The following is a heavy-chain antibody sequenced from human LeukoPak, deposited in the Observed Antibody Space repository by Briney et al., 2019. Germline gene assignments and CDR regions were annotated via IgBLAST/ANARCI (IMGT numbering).Heavy chain of an antibody. CDR2: INPSGGST. J-gene: IGHJ5*02. Sequence: ASVKVSCKASGYTFTSYYMHWVRQAPGQGLEWMGIINPSGGSTSYAQKFQGRVTMTRDTSTSTVYMELSSLRSEDTAVYYCARDRCSSTSCYPSDPWGQGTLVTVSS. D-gene: IGHD2-2*01. CDR1: GYTFTSYY. V-gene: IGHV1-46*01. CDR3: ARDRCSSTSCYPSDP.